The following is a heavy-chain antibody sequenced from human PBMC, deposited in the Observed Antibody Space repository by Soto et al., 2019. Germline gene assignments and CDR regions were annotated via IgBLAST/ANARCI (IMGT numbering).Heavy chain of an antibody. CDR3: AKDNRTFFGAAPPQYGMDV. D-gene: IGHD3-3*01. CDR1: GYTFSDYY. Sequence: ASVKVSCKASGYTFSDYYIHLLRQAPGQGREWMGIIHPSGGSTTYAQKFQGRVTMTSDTSTSTVYMELSSLRSEDTAVYYWAKDNRTFFGAAPPQYGMDVWGQGTTVTVSS. J-gene: IGHJ6*02. CDR2: IHPSGGST. V-gene: IGHV1-46*01.